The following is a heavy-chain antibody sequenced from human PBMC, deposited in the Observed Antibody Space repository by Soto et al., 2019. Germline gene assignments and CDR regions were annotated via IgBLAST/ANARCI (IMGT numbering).Heavy chain of an antibody. V-gene: IGHV1-69*01. CDR2: IIPISDTT. J-gene: IGHJ6*02. CDR3: ARSQGSSTSLELYYYYYYGMDV. Sequence: QVQLVQSGAEVKKPGSSVKVSCKASGGTFSSYAISWVRQAPGQGLRWMGGIIPISDTTNYAQKFQGRVTITADESTSTAYLELSSLRSEDTAVYYCARSQGSSTSLELYYYYYYGMDVWGQGTTVTVSS. CDR1: GGTFSSYA. D-gene: IGHD2-2*01.